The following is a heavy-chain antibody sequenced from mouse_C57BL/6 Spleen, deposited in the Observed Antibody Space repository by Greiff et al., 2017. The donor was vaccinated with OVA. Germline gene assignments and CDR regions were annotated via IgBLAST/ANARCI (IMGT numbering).Heavy chain of an antibody. CDR1: GYSITSGYY. V-gene: IGHV3-6*01. J-gene: IGHJ4*01. Sequence: DVQLQESGPGLVKPSQSLSLTCSVTGYSITSGYYWNWIRQFPGNKLEWMGYISYDGSNNYNPSLKNRISITRDTSKNQFFLKLNSVTTEDTATYYCARDDYEGHYYAMDYWGQGTSVTVSS. CDR3: ARDDYEGHYYAMDY. CDR2: ISYDGSN. D-gene: IGHD2-4*01.